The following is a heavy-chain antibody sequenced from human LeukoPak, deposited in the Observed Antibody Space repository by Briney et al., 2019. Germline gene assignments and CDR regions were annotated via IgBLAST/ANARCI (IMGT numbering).Heavy chain of an antibody. CDR1: GDSIGGGDFY. V-gene: IGHV4-30-2*01. CDR3: AAAESGYSSSWYKGWFDP. CDR2: IYDTGST. J-gene: IGHJ5*02. D-gene: IGHD6-13*01. Sequence: PSETLSLTCTVSGDSIGGGDFYWSWIRQPPGKGLEWLGYIYDTGSTYYNPFLNGRVTISVDKSKNQFSLKLSSVTAADTAVYYCAAAESGYSSSWYKGWFDPWGQGTLVTVSS.